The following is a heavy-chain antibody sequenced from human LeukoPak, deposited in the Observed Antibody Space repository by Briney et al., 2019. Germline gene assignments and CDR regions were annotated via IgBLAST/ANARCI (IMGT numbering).Heavy chain of an antibody. Sequence: LRLSCSVSGGSVNSGDYYWSWIRQPPGKGLEWIGYMYYSGSIYYNPSLKSRATISVDTSKNQFSLKLNSVTAADTAVYYCARGPYYDTRVHLPLDYWGQGTLVTVSP. V-gene: IGHV4-30-4*01. D-gene: IGHD3-22*01. J-gene: IGHJ4*02. CDR3: ARGPYYDTRVHLPLDY. CDR1: GGSVNSGDYY. CDR2: MYYSGSI.